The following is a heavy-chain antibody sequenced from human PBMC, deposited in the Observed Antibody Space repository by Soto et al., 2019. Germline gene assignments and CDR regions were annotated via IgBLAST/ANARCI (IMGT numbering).Heavy chain of an antibody. CDR3: ARAEGRYYDFWSGLDAFDI. CDR2: IYPGDSDT. V-gene: IGHV5-51*01. J-gene: IGHJ3*02. D-gene: IGHD3-3*01. Sequence: PGESLKISCKGSGYSFTSYWIGWVRQMPGKGLEWMGIIYPGDSDTRYSPSFQGQVTISADKSISTAYLQWSSLKASDTAMYYCARAEGRYYDFWSGLDAFDIWGQGTMVPVSS. CDR1: GYSFTSYW.